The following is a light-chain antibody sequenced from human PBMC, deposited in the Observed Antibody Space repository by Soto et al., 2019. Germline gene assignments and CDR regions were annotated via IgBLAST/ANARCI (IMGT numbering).Light chain of an antibody. CDR1: QSITNY. J-gene: IGKJ1*01. CDR3: QQYNSYSVT. V-gene: IGKV1-16*01. CDR2: AAS. Sequence: DIQMTQSPSSLSASVGDRVSMTCRASQSITNYLNWYQQKPVKAPKVLIYAASSSQSGVPSRFSGSGSGTEFTLTISSLQPDDFATYYCQQYNSYSVTFGQGTKVDIK.